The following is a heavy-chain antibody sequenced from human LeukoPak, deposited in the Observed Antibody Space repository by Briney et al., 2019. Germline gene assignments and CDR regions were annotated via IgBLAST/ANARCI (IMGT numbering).Heavy chain of an antibody. Sequence: GGSLRLSCAASGFTFSSYSMNWVRQAPAKGLEWVSSISFSSSYIYYAGSVKGRFTISRDNAKNSLYLQMNSLRAEDTVVYYCAREGYRDDLPFDYWGQGTLVTVSS. CDR1: GFTFSSYS. CDR2: ISFSSSYI. V-gene: IGHV3-21*01. J-gene: IGHJ4*02. D-gene: IGHD5-12*01. CDR3: AREGYRDDLPFDY.